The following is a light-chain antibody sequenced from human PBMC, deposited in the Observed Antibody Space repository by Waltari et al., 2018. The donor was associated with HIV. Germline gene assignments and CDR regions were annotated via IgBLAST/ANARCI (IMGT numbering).Light chain of an antibody. CDR3: SSYRTNNTIV. J-gene: IGLJ1*01. CDR2: EVK. V-gene: IGLV2-18*02. Sequence: QSALTQPPSVSASPGQSVTISCTGTSSDVGTYNRVSWYLQPPGTAPRIIIYEVKNRPSGFPDRFSGSKSGNTASLTISGLQAEDESDYYCSSYRTNNTIVFGTGTKVTGL. CDR1: SSDVGTYNR.